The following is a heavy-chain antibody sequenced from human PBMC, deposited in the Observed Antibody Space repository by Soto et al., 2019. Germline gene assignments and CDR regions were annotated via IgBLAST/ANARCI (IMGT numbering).Heavy chain of an antibody. V-gene: IGHV2-5*02. J-gene: IGHJ4*02. D-gene: IGHD2-2*01. CDR2: IYWDDDK. Sequence: QITLKESGPPLVKPTQTLTLTCTFSGFSLSTSGVGVGWIRQPPGKALEWLALIYWDDDKRYSPSLKSRLTITKDTSKNQVVLTMTNMDPVDTATYYCAHSGVVVPAAKRFYFDYWGQGTLVTVSS. CDR3: AHSGVVVPAAKRFYFDY. CDR1: GFSLSTSGVG.